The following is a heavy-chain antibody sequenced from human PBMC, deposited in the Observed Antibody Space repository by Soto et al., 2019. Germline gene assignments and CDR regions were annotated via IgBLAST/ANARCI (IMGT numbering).Heavy chain of an antibody. Sequence: EASVKVSCKASGGTFSSYAISWVRQAPGQGLEWMGGIIPIFGTANYAQKFQGRVTITADESTSTAYMELSSLRSEDTAVYYCARGEASGSGWAIIDYWGQGTLVTVSS. V-gene: IGHV1-69*13. CDR1: GGTFSSYA. D-gene: IGHD3-22*01. CDR2: IIPIFGTA. CDR3: ARGEASGSGWAIIDY. J-gene: IGHJ4*02.